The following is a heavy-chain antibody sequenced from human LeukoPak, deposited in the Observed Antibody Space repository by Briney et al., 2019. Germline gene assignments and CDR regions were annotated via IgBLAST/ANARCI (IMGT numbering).Heavy chain of an antibody. D-gene: IGHD3-22*01. CDR1: GGSISSCY. V-gene: IGHV4-4*07. J-gene: IGHJ3*02. CDR3: AKSNGYGLIDI. Sequence: PSETLSLTCTVSGGSISSCYWSWIRQPAGKGLEWMGRIHTSGSTNYNPSLKSRVTMSGDTSKNQFSLKLSSVTAADTAVYYCAKSNGYGLIDIWGQGTMVTVSS. CDR2: IHTSGST.